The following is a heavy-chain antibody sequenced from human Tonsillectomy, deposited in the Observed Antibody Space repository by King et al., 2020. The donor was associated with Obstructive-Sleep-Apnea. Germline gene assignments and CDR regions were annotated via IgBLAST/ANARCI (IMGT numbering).Heavy chain of an antibody. CDR2: ISGCGCST. V-gene: IGHV3-23*04. CDR3: AKDRTRRVYYDSSGYSIDDAFDI. Sequence: VQLVQSGGGLVQPGGSLRLSCAASGLTFSSYAMSGVRLASGKGLEWVSSISGCGCSTYYADSVKGRLLISRDNSKKTLYLQMNSLRAEDTAVYYCAKDRTRRVYYDSSGYSIDDAFDIWGQGTMVTVSS. CDR1: GLTFSSYA. J-gene: IGHJ3*02. D-gene: IGHD3-22*01.